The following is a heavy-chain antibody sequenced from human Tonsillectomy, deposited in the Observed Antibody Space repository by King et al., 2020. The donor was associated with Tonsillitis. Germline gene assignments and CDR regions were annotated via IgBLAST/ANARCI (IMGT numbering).Heavy chain of an antibody. Sequence: VQLVESGGGLVQPGRSLRLSCTASGFTFGDYAMSWFRQAPGKGLEWGGFIRSKAYGGTTEYAASVKGRFTISRDDSKSIAYLQMNSLKTEDTAVYYCTRCRGYSYYDYWGQGTLVTVSS. CDR1: GFTFGDYA. D-gene: IGHD5-18*01. J-gene: IGHJ4*02. CDR3: TRCRGYSYYDY. V-gene: IGHV3-49*03. CDR2: IRSKAYGGTT.